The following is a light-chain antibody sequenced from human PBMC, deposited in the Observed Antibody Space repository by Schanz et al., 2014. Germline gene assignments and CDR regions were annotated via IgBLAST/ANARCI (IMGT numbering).Light chain of an antibody. CDR3: SSYTSSSTLLYV. J-gene: IGLJ1*01. CDR1: TSDVGGYNY. V-gene: IGLV2-14*01. Sequence: QSALTQPASVSGSPGQSITISCTGTTSDVGGYNYVSWYQQHPGKAPKLMIYDVSSRPSGVSNRFSGSKSGNTASLTISGXXXEDEADYYCSSYTSSSTLLYVFGTGTKVTVL. CDR2: DVS.